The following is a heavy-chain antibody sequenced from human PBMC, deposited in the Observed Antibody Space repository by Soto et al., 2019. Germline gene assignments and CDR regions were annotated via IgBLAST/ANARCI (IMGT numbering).Heavy chain of an antibody. J-gene: IGHJ6*02. V-gene: IGHV3-23*01. CDR1: GFTFSSYW. CDR2: ISGSGGTT. CDR3: AKPPGSSSWETRHYYYYGMDV. D-gene: IGHD6-13*01. Sequence: PGGSLRLSCAASGFTFSSYWMHWVRQAPGKGLEWVSAISGSGGTTYYADSVKGRFTISRDNSKNTLYLQMNSLRAEDTAVYYCAKPPGSSSWETRHYYYYGMDVWGQGTTVTVSS.